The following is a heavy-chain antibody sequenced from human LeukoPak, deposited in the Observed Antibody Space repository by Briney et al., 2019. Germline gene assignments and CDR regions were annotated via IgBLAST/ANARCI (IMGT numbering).Heavy chain of an antibody. J-gene: IGHJ4*02. CDR3: ARSLYYYDSSGYYS. D-gene: IGHD3-22*01. CDR1: GFTFSSYA. V-gene: IGHV3-64*01. Sequence: GGSLRLSCAASGFTFSSYAMRWVRQAPGKGLEYVSAISSNGGSTYYANSVKGRFTISRDNSKNTLYLQMGSLRAEDMAVYYCARSLYYYDSSGYYSWGQGTLVTVSS. CDR2: ISSNGGST.